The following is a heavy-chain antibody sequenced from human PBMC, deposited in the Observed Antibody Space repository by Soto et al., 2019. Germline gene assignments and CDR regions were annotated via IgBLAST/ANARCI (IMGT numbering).Heavy chain of an antibody. CDR3: ARVDNSSLYYPAYYYYGMDV. J-gene: IGHJ6*02. CDR1: GGTFSSYA. CDR2: IIPIFGTA. D-gene: IGHD6-13*01. V-gene: IGHV1-69*06. Sequence: QVQLVQSGAEVKKPGSSVKVSCKASGGTFSSYAISWVRQAPGQGLEWMGGIIPIFGTANYAQKFQGRVTITADKSTSTAYMELSSLRSEDTAVYYCARVDNSSLYYPAYYYYGMDVWGQGTTVTVSS.